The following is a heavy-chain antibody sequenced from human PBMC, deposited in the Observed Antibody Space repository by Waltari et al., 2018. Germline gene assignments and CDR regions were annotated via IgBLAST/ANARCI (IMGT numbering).Heavy chain of an antibody. CDR3: ASKVGQCSSTSCSDY. V-gene: IGHV4-39*07. Sequence: QLQLQESGPGLVKPSETLSLTCTVSGGSISSSSYYWGWIRQPPGKGLEWIGSIYYSGGNFANPALKSRVTISVDTSKNQFSLKLSSVTAADTAVYYCASKVGQCSSTSCSDYWGQGTLVTVSS. CDR2: IYYSGGN. D-gene: IGHD2-2*01. CDR1: GGSISSSSYY. J-gene: IGHJ4*02.